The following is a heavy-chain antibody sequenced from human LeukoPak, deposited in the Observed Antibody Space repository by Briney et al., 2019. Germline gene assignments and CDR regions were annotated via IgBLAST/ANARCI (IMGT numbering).Heavy chain of an antibody. CDR2: IKQDGSEK. CDR1: GFTFSSYW. Sequence: GGSLRLSCAASGFTFSSYWMSWVRQAPGQGLEWVANIKQDGSEKNYVDSVKGRFTISRDNAKNSLYLQMNSLRAEDTAVYYCARVPYYYDSSGYYFDYWGQGTLVTVSS. CDR3: ARVPYYYDSSGYYFDY. V-gene: IGHV3-7*04. J-gene: IGHJ4*02. D-gene: IGHD3-22*01.